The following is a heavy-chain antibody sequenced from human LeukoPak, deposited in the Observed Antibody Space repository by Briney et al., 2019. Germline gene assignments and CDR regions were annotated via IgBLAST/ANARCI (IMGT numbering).Heavy chain of an antibody. V-gene: IGHV3-23*01. CDR2: TCGSGGST. J-gene: IGHJ6*04. D-gene: IGHD3-10*01. CDR3: AKSLTGGVINPYYYYYGMDV. CDR1: GFTFSRYI. Sequence: RGSLRLSCAPYGFTFSRYIISCVRQAPGKRLEWVSATCGSGGSTYSTDSVKGRFTISRDNTKKTLYMQKNSLRAEDTAVYYCAKSLTGGVINPYYYYYGMDVWGKGTTVTVSS.